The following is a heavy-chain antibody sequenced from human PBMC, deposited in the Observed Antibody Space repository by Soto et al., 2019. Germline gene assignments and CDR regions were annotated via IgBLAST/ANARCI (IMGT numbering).Heavy chain of an antibody. CDR1: GLTFRNYG. V-gene: IGHV3-48*04. CDR3: AREIYDDYDSSGFDH. J-gene: IGHJ4*02. Sequence: GGSMRLSSAASGLTFRNYGMNWVRQATGKGLEWVSYIGVDSSTTNYADSVKGRFTISRDNAKNTLSLQMNSLRAEDTAVYYCAREIYDDYDSSGFDHWGQGTLVTVS. D-gene: IGHD3-22*01. CDR2: IGVDSSTT.